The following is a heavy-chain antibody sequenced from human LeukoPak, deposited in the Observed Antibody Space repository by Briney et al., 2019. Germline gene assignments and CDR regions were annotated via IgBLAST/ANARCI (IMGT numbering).Heavy chain of an antibody. J-gene: IGHJ4*02. CDR3: ARDPPRRGVGATSPIGY. CDR2: ISSSGSTI. Sequence: GGSLRLSCAASGFTFSSYEMNWLRQAPGKGLEWVSYISSSGSTIYYADSVKGRFTISRDNAKNSLYLQMNSLRAEDTAVYYCARDPPRRGVGATSPIGYWGQGTLVTVSS. CDR1: GFTFSSYE. V-gene: IGHV3-48*03. D-gene: IGHD1-26*01.